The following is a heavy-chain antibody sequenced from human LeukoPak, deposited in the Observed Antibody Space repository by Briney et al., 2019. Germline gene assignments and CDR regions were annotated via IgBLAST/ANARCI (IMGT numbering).Heavy chain of an antibody. CDR2: IFYSGST. Sequence: SETLSLTCTVSGGSISSGGYYWSWIRQPPGKGLEWIGYIFYSGSTNYNPSLKTRVTISVDTSKNQFSLRLSSVTAADTAVYFCARSNIAVAGTFDHWGQGTLVTVSS. D-gene: IGHD6-19*01. CDR1: GGSISSGGYY. V-gene: IGHV4-61*08. J-gene: IGHJ4*02. CDR3: ARSNIAVAGTFDH.